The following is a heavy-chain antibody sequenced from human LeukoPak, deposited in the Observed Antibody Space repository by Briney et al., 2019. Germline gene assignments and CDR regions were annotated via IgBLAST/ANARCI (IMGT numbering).Heavy chain of an antibody. Sequence: GASVKVSCKASGYTFTSYDINWVRQATGQGLEWMGWVNPNSGNTGYAQKFQGRVTITRNTSISTAYMELSSLRSEDTAVYYCARANWGSPGDYWGQGTLVTVSS. D-gene: IGHD7-27*01. J-gene: IGHJ4*02. CDR2: VNPNSGNT. CDR3: ARANWGSPGDY. CDR1: GYTFTSYD. V-gene: IGHV1-8*03.